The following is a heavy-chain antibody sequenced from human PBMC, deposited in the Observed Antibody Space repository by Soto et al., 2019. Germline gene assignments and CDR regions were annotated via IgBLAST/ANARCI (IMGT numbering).Heavy chain of an antibody. V-gene: IGHV5-10-1*01. D-gene: IGHD3-3*01. J-gene: IGHJ6*02. CDR1: GYSFTSYW. Sequence: GESLKISCKGSGYSFTSYWISWVRQMPGKGLEWMGRIDPSDSYTNYSPSFQGHVTSADRSISTAYLQWSSLKASDTAMYYCARHNRRITIFGVDHYYYYYYGMDVWGQGTTVTVSS. CDR3: ARHNRRITIFGVDHYYYYYYGMDV. CDR2: IDPSDSYT.